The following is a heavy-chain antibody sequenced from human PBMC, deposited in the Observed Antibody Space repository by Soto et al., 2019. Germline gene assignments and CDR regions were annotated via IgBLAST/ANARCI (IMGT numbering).Heavy chain of an antibody. CDR3: ARDPYSSSSKIGFLGWNWFDP. CDR2: ISYDGSNK. J-gene: IGHJ5*02. Sequence: GGSLRLSCAASGFTFSSYAMHWVRQAPGKGLEWVAVISYDGSNKYYADSVKGRFTISRDNSKNTLYLQMNSLRAEDTAVYYCARDPYSSSSKIGFLGWNWFDPWGQGTLVTVSS. V-gene: IGHV3-30-3*01. D-gene: IGHD6-6*01. CDR1: GFTFSSYA.